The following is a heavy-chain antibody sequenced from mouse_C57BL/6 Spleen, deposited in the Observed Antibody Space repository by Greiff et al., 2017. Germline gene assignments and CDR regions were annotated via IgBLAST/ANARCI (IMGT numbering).Heavy chain of an antibody. J-gene: IGHJ2*01. V-gene: IGHV1-54*01. CDR2: INPGSGGT. Sequence: VQLQESGAELVRPGTSVKVSCKASGYAFTNYLIEWVKQRPGQGLEWIGVINPGSGGTNYNEKFKGKATLTADKSSSTAYMQLSSLTSEDSAVYFCYSNYFDYWGQGTTLTVSS. CDR3: YSNYFDY. D-gene: IGHD2-5*01. CDR1: GYAFTNYL.